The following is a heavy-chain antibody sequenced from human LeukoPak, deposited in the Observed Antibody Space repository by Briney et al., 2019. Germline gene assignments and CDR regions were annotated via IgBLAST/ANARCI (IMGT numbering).Heavy chain of an antibody. D-gene: IGHD3-22*01. J-gene: IGHJ4*02. Sequence: PSETPSLTCTVSGGSISSYYWSWIRQPPGKGLEWIGYIYYSGSTNYNPSLKSRVTISVDTSKNQFSLKLSSVTAADTAVYYCARGPATHSSYFDYRGQGTLVTVSS. CDR3: ARGPATHSSYFDY. CDR1: GGSISSYY. V-gene: IGHV4-59*01. CDR2: IYYSGST.